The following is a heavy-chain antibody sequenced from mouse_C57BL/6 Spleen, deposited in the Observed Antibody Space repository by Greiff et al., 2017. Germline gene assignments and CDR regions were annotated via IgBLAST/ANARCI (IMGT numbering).Heavy chain of an antibody. J-gene: IGHJ4*01. CDR3: ARGSRYYAMDY. CDR1: GYAFSSYR. CDR2: IYPGDGDT. V-gene: IGHV1-80*01. Sequence: VKLMESGAELVKPGASVKISCKASGYAFSSYRMNWVKQRPGKGLEWIGQIYPGDGDTNYNGKFKGKATLTADKSSSTAYMQLSSLTSEDSAVYFCARGSRYYAMDYWGQGTSVTVSS.